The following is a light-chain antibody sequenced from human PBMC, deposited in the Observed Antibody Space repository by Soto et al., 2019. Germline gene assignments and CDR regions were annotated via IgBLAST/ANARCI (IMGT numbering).Light chain of an antibody. CDR1: SNDVGGYNY. Sequence: QSALTQPPSASGSPGQSVTISCTGTSNDVGGYNYVSWYQHHPGKAPQLMIYEVSRRPSGVPDRFSGSRSGKTASLTVSGLQAEDEDDYYCSSYAGSNNLVFGGGTKLTVL. CDR3: SSYAGSNNLV. V-gene: IGLV2-8*01. CDR2: EVS. J-gene: IGLJ3*02.